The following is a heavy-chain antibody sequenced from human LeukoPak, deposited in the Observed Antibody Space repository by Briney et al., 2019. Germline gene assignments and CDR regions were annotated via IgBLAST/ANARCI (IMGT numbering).Heavy chain of an antibody. CDR1: GFTFSSYG. J-gene: IGHJ5*02. CDR3: ARAYGSGKGRFDP. D-gene: IGHD3-10*01. CDR2: ISSNGGST. Sequence: GGSLRLSCAASGFTFSSYGMHWVRQAPGKGLEYVSSISSNGGSTYYGNSVKGRFTISRDNSKSTLYLQMGSLRPEDMAVYYCARAYGSGKGRFDPWGQGSLVTVSS. V-gene: IGHV3-64*01.